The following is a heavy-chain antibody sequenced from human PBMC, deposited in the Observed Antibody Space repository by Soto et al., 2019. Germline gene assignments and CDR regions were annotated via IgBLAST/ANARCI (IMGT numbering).Heavy chain of an antibody. D-gene: IGHD2-8*01. CDR2: MNPNSGNT. Sequence: GASVKVSCKASGYTFTSYAMHWVRQAPGQRLEWMGWMNPNSGNTGYAQKFQGRVTMTRNTSISTAYMELSSLRSEDTAVYYCARGRGDIVLMVYAKYFDYWGQGTLVTVSS. CDR3: ARGRGDIVLMVYAKYFDY. V-gene: IGHV1-8*02. J-gene: IGHJ4*02. CDR1: GYTFTSYA.